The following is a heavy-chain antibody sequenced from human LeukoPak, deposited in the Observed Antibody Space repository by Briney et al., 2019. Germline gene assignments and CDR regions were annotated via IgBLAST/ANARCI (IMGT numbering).Heavy chain of an antibody. D-gene: IGHD4/OR15-4a*01. Sequence: PGGSLRLSCVGSGFTFNKYGMNWVRQAPGKGLEWVSSISSTGGGTYYAASVEGRFTISRDNSKNTLYLQMNSLRAEDTAVYYCARRAGAYSHPYDYWGQGTLVTVSS. CDR3: ARRAGAYSHPYDY. CDR2: ISSTGGGT. V-gene: IGHV3-23*01. J-gene: IGHJ4*02. CDR1: GFTFNKYG.